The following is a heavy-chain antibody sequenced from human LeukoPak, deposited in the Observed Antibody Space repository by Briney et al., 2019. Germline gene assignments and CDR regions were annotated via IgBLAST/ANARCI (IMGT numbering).Heavy chain of an antibody. CDR2: IYHSGST. D-gene: IGHD3-10*01. V-gene: IGHV4-30-2*01. CDR3: ARRIPHYYGSGSPSHYFDY. CDR1: GGSISSGGYS. J-gene: IGHJ4*02. Sequence: SQTLSLTCAVSGGSISSGGYSWSWIRQPPGKGLEWIGSIYHSGSTYYNPSLKSRVTISVDRSKNQFSLKLSSVTAADTAVYYCARRIPHYYGSGSPSHYFDYWGQGTLVTVSS.